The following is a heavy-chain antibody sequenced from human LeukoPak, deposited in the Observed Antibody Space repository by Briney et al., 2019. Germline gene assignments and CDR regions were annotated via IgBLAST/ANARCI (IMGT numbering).Heavy chain of an antibody. Sequence: SVTVSCKASGGTFSSYAISWVRQAPGQGLEWMGRIIPIFSTANYAQKFQGRVTITADKSTSTAYMELSSLRSEDTAVYYCARDQDDYGDYVGAFDIWGQGTMVTVSS. D-gene: IGHD4-17*01. CDR1: GGTFSSYA. J-gene: IGHJ3*02. CDR2: IIPIFSTA. V-gene: IGHV1-69*06. CDR3: ARDQDDYGDYVGAFDI.